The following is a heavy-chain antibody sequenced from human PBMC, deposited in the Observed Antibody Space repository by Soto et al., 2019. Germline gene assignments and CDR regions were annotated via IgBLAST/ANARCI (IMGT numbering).Heavy chain of an antibody. J-gene: IGHJ3*02. Sequence: QVQLVQSGAEVKKPGASVKVSCKASGYTFTGYYMHWVRQAPGQGLEWMGWINPNSGGTNYAQKFQGWVTMTRDTSISTAYMELSRLRSDDTAVYYCARDQGSDAARRAFDIWGQGTMVTVSS. CDR2: INPNSGGT. CDR1: GYTFTGYY. V-gene: IGHV1-2*04. D-gene: IGHD6-6*01. CDR3: ARDQGSDAARRAFDI.